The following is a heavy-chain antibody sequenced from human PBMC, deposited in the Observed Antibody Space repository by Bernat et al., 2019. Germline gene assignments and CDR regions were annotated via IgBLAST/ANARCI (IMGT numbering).Heavy chain of an antibody. CDR1: GFTFSTYG. CDR2: ISNDGNNK. V-gene: IGHV3-30*18. J-gene: IGHJ4*02. D-gene: IGHD3-3*01. Sequence: QVQLVESGGGVVQPGRSLRLSCAASGFTFSTYGMHWVRQAPGKGLEWVAVISNDGNNKNYADSVKGRFAIFRDNSQNTLYLQMNSLRGEDTAVYYCAKEKKEWNPFDYWGQGSLVTVSS. CDR3: AKEKKEWNPFDY.